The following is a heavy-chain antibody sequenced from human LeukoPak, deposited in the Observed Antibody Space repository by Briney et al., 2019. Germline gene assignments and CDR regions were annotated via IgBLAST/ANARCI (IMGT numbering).Heavy chain of an antibody. CDR1: RYTFTGYY. V-gene: IGHV1-2*02. Sequence: ASVKVSSKASRYTFTGYYIHSVRQAPGQGLEWRGWINPNSGVTNYTQRFQGRVTITSDRYISTAYMELSSLRPGDTDVYYCPRETEYGDFTFDYWGQGTLVTVS. CDR2: INPNSGVT. D-gene: IGHD4-17*01. J-gene: IGHJ4*02. CDR3: PRETEYGDFTFDY.